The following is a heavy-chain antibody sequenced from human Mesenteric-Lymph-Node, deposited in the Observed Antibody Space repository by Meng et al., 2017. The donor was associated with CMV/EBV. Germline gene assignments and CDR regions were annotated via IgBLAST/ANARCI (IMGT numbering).Heavy chain of an antibody. CDR3: AKEAGFDY. J-gene: IGHJ4*02. V-gene: IGHV3-23*01. Sequence: GGSLRLSCAASGFTFSNYAMSWVRQAPGEGLEWVSAISGSSGRTYYADFEKGRFTISRDNSKNTLYVQMNSLRAEDTAVYYCAKEAGFDYWGQGTLVTVSS. D-gene: IGHD6-19*01. CDR2: ISGSSGRT. CDR1: GFTFSNYA.